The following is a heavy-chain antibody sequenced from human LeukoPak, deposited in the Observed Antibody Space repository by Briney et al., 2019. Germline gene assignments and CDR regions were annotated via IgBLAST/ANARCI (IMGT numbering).Heavy chain of an antibody. CDR3: ARGIDYYDTYYFDY. Sequence: ASVKVSCKVSGYTLTELSMHWVRQAPGKGLEWMGGFDPEDGETIYAQKFQGRVTMTRDTSISTAYMELSRLRSDDTAVYYCARGIDYYDTYYFDYWGQGTLVTVSS. J-gene: IGHJ4*02. CDR1: GYTLTELS. D-gene: IGHD3-22*01. CDR2: FDPEDGET. V-gene: IGHV1-24*01.